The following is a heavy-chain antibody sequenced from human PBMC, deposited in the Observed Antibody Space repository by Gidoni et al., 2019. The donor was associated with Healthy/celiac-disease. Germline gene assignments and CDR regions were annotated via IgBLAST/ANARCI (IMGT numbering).Heavy chain of an antibody. Sequence: QVQLVESGGGVVQPGRSLRLYCAASGFTFSSYAMHWVRQAPGKGLSWVAVISYEGSNNDYADSVKGRFTISRDNAKNTLYLKMNSLRAEDTAVYYCAREGYSYGRNAYYFDYWGQGTLVTVSS. V-gene: IGHV3-30-3*01. J-gene: IGHJ4*02. CDR1: GFTFSSYA. D-gene: IGHD5-18*01. CDR2: ISYEGSNN. CDR3: AREGYSYGRNAYYFDY.